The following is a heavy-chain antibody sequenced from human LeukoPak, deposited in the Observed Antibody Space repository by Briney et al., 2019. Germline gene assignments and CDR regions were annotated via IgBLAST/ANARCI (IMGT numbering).Heavy chain of an antibody. CDR3: ARDRDGHAGTFDY. CDR1: GGTFSSYA. V-gene: IGHV1-69*13. J-gene: IGHJ4*02. D-gene: IGHD5-24*01. Sequence: ASVKVSCKASGGTFSSYAISWVRQAPGQGLEWMGGIIPIFGTANYAQKFQGRVTITADESTSTAYMELSSLRSEDTAVDYCARDRDGHAGTFDYWGQGTLVTVSS. CDR2: IIPIFGTA.